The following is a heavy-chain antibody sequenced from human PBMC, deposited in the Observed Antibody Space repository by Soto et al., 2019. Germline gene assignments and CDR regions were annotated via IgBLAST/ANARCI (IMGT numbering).Heavy chain of an antibody. D-gene: IGHD2-2*01. CDR2: IIPIFGTA. CDR1: GGTFSSYA. Sequence: QVQLVQSGAEVKKPGSSVKVSCKASGGTFSSYAISWVRQAPGQGLEWMGGIIPIFGTANYAQKFQGRVTITADESTSTAYMELSSLRSEYSAVYYCGGSTSPYYYGMDVWGQGTTVTVSS. J-gene: IGHJ6*02. CDR3: GGSTSPYYYGMDV. V-gene: IGHV1-69*01.